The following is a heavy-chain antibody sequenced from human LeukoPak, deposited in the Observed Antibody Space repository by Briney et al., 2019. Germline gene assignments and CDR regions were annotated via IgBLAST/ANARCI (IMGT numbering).Heavy chain of an antibody. CDR1: GGTFSSYA. CDR3: ARVGPYYYDSSGYYYDY. CDR2: ISAYNGNT. D-gene: IGHD3-22*01. J-gene: IGHJ4*02. V-gene: IGHV1-18*01. Sequence: ASVKVSCKASGGTFSSYAISWVRQAPGQGLEWIGWISAYNGNTNYAQKLQGRVTMTTDTSTSTAYMELRSLRSDDTAVYYCARVGPYYYDSSGYYYDYWGQGTLVTVSS.